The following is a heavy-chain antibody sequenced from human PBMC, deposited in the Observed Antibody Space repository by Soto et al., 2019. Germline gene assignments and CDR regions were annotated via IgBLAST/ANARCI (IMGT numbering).Heavy chain of an antibody. J-gene: IGHJ4*02. CDR2: ISGSGSFT. CDR3: AKIPTGSGSSKFDY. Sequence: GGSLRLSCSASVFTFRTYAMNWFRQAPGKGLEWISAISGSGSFTHYADSVRGRFTISRDNSQNQLYLQMNNLRGDDTAMYYCAKIPTGSGSSKFDYWGQGIQVTVSS. V-gene: IGHV3-23*01. D-gene: IGHD3-10*01. CDR1: VFTFRTYA.